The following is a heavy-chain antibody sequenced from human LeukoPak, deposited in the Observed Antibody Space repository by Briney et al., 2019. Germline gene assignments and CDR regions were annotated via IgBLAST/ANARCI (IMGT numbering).Heavy chain of an antibody. J-gene: IGHJ3*02. Sequence: SETLSLTCTVSGGSISSYYWSWIRQPPGKGLEWIGNIDYSGSTIYNPALKSRVTMSVDKSKNQFSLKLSSVTAADTAVYYCARDKGLFSGWYGDAFDIWGQGTMVTVSS. CDR3: ARDKGLFSGWYGDAFDI. V-gene: IGHV4-59*12. D-gene: IGHD6-19*01. CDR1: GGSISSYY. CDR2: IDYSGST.